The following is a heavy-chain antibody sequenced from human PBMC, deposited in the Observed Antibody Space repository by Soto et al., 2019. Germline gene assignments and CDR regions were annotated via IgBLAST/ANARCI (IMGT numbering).Heavy chain of an antibody. J-gene: IGHJ3*02. D-gene: IGHD6-19*01. CDR3: SKGSIAVAGTGAFDI. CDR1: GFTFSSYA. Sequence: GGSLRLSCAASGFTFSSYAMGWVRQAPGKGREWVSAISGSGGSTYYADSVKGRFTISRDNSKNTLSQQMNSRRAEDTAVYYCSKGSIAVAGTGAFDIWGQGTMVTVSS. CDR2: ISGSGGST. V-gene: IGHV3-23*01.